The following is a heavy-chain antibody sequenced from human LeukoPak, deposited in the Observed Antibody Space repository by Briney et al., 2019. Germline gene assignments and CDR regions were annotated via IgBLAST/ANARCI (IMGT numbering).Heavy chain of an antibody. J-gene: IGHJ4*02. CDR2: ISGSGGST. Sequence: PGGSLRLSCAASGFTFSNYGMIWVRQAPGKGLEWVAGISGSGGSTYLADSVKGRFTISRDNSRNTLYLQMNSLRAEDTAVYYCAKDPWGSSWYIFDYWGQGTLVTVSS. CDR3: AKDPWGSSWYIFDY. CDR1: GFTFSNYG. D-gene: IGHD6-13*01. V-gene: IGHV3-23*01.